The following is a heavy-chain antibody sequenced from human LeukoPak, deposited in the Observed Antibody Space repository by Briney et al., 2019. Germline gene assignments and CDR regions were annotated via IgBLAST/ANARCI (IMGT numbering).Heavy chain of an antibody. D-gene: IGHD6-13*01. V-gene: IGHV3-7*02. J-gene: IGHJ4*02. CDR2: IKQDGSEK. CDR1: GFSFSSYW. CDR3: ARHNPYSSGWYCFDD. Sequence: GGSLRLSYAASGFSFSSYWMSWVRQAPGKGLEWVANIKQDGSEKYYVDSVKGRFTISRGNAKNSLYLQMNSLRAEDTAVYYCARHNPYSSGWYCFDDWGQGTLVTVSP.